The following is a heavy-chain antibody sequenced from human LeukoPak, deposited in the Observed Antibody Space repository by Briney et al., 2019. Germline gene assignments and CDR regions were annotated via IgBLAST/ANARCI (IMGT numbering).Heavy chain of an antibody. Sequence: GGSLRLSCAASGFTFSSYGMHWVRQAPGKGLEWVAFIRYDGSNKYYADSVKGRFTISRDNSKNTLYLQMNSLRAEDTAVYYCAKGPGYFDWLLQYDYWGQGTLVTVSS. V-gene: IGHV3-30*02. D-gene: IGHD3-9*01. J-gene: IGHJ4*02. CDR3: AKGPGYFDWLLQYDY. CDR1: GFTFSSYG. CDR2: IRYDGSNK.